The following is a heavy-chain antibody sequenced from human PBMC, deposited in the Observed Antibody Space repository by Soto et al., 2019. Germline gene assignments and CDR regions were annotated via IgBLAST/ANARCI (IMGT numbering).Heavy chain of an antibody. CDR3: ARKMYYDILTGYGLYYFDY. CDR1: GDSVNSGTYY. Sequence: SETLSLTCTVSGDSVNSGTYYWSWIRQPPGKGIEWIGSIYYSGSTYYNPSLKSRVTISVDTSKNQFSLKLSSVTAADTAVYYCARKMYYDILTGYGLYYFDYWGQGTLVTVSS. V-gene: IGHV4-39*01. J-gene: IGHJ4*02. CDR2: IYYSGST. D-gene: IGHD3-9*01.